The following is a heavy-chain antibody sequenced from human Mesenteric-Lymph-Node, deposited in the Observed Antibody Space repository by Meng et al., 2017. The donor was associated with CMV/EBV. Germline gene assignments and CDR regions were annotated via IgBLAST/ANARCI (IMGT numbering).Heavy chain of an antibody. V-gene: IGHV4-31*03. J-gene: IGHJ5*02. CDR1: GDSMSSGGYF. CDR3: ARAGAAAVSHVGWFDP. CDR2: IYYIGNS. Sequence: SETLSLTCTVSGDSMSSGGYFLSWIRQHPGKGLEWICYIYYIGNSYYNPSLKSRVTLSVDTSKNQFSLELSSVTVAETGLYYCARAGAAAVSHVGWFDPWGQGTLVTVSS. D-gene: IGHD6-13*01.